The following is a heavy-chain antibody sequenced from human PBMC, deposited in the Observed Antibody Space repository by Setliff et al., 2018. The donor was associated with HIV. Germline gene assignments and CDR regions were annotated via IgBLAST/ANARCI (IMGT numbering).Heavy chain of an antibody. Sequence: PSETLSLTCAVYGGTFSDYSWTWIRRPPGKGLEWIGEIHHSGGTEYNPSLTSRITMSVDSSKNQFSLRLTSVAAADTAVYYCARGRCTGGTCSGRYSYLRIDDWGKGTTVTVSS. CDR2: IHHSGGT. V-gene: IGHV4-34*01. CDR1: GGTFSDYS. J-gene: IGHJ6*03. CDR3: ARGRCTGGTCSGRYSYLRIDD. D-gene: IGHD2-8*02.